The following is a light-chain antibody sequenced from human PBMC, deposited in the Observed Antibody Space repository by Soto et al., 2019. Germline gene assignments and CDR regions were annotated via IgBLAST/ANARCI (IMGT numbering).Light chain of an antibody. CDR1: QSISSY. V-gene: IGKV1-39*01. CDR3: QQSYSPPPWT. J-gene: IGKJ1*01. CDR2: AAS. Sequence: DIQMTQSPSSLSASVGDRVTITCRASQSISSYLNWYQQKPGKAPKLLVYAASNLQSGVPSRFSGSGSGTDVTLTISSLQPEDFANYYCQQSYSPPPWTFGQGTKVEIK.